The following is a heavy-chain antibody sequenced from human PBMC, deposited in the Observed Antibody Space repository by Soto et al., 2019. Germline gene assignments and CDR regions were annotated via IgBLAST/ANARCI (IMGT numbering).Heavy chain of an antibody. J-gene: IGHJ4*02. CDR1: GVPFGTCV. Sequence: SLRLSRAASGVPFGTCVMSWARQAPGKGLEWVSAISGHGISTYYADSVKGRFTISRDNSKNTLFLQMNSLRAEDTAIYYCASRITTFNWGQGTLVTVSS. CDR3: ASRITTFN. CDR2: ISGHGIST. V-gene: IGHV3-23*01. D-gene: IGHD1-1*01.